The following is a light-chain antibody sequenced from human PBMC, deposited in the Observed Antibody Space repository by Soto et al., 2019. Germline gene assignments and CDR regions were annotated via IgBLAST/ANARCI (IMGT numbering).Light chain of an antibody. CDR3: VTWDTSLRTGV. Sequence: QSVLTQPLSVSAAPGQKVTISCSGSRSNIGNNYVAWYQQFPGTVPKLLIYNNNGRPSGTPDRFSGSASGTSATLTITGLQTGDEADYFCVTWDTSLRTGVIGGGTKVTVL. J-gene: IGLJ3*02. CDR2: NNN. V-gene: IGLV1-51*01. CDR1: RSNIGNNY.